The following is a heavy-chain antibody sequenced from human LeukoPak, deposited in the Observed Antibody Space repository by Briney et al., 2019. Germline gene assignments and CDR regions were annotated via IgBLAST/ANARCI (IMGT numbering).Heavy chain of an antibody. CDR3: ARYYDSSGYYPHYFDY. Sequence: ASVKVSCKASGYTSTGYYMHWVRQAPGQGLEWMGWINPNSGGTNYAQKFQGRVTMTRDTSISTAYMELSRLRSDDTAVYYCARYYDSSGYYPHYFDYWGQGTLVTVSS. CDR1: GYTSTGYY. V-gene: IGHV1-2*02. J-gene: IGHJ4*02. D-gene: IGHD3-22*01. CDR2: INPNSGGT.